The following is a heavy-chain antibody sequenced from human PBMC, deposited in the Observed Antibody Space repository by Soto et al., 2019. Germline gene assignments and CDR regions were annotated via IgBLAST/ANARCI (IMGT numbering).Heavy chain of an antibody. CDR1: GGSISSGGYS. J-gene: IGHJ4*02. V-gene: IGHV4-30-2*01. Sequence: QLQLQESGSGLVKPSQTLSLTCAVSGGSISSGGYSWGWIRQPPGKGLEWIGYIYHSGSTYYNPFPKGPGTQTVSQAKNQFPPELSPCAPADPAGYFLARVPDYWGQGTLVTVSS. CDR3: ARVPDY. CDR2: IYHSGST.